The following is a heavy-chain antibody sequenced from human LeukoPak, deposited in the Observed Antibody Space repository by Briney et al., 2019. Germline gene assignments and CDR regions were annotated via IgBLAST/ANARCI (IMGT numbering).Heavy chain of an antibody. CDR2: IYYSGST. V-gene: IGHV4-31*03. CDR1: GGSISSGGYY. J-gene: IGHJ3*02. D-gene: IGHD4-17*01. Sequence: SQTLSLTCTVSGGSISSGGYYWSWIRQHPGQGLEWIGYIYYSGSTYYNPSLKSRVTTSVDTSKNQFSLKLSSVTAADTAVYYCARDRDYGDAAFDIWGQGTMVTVSS. CDR3: ARDRDYGDAAFDI.